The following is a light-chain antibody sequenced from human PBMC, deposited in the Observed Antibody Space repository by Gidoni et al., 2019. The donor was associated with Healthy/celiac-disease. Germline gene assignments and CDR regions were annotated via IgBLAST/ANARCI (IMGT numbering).Light chain of an antibody. CDR2: DAS. CDR1: QSVSSY. V-gene: IGKV3-11*01. J-gene: IGKJ4*01. Sequence: EIVLTQSPATLSFSPGERATLSCRASQSVSSYLAWYQQKPGQAPRLLIYDASNRAPGIPARFSGSGSGTDFTLTISSLEPEDFAVYYCQQRSNWPLTFGGGTKVEIK. CDR3: QQRSNWPLT.